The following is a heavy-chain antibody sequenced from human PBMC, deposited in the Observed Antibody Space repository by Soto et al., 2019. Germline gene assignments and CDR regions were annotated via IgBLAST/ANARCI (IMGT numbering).Heavy chain of an antibody. CDR2: VNWNDNK. Sequence: QSTLKESGPTLVDPTQTLTLTCTFSGFSLSTSGVGVGWIRQPPGQALEWLAFVNWNDNKRYRPSLNSRLTISKDTSKNQVVLTMTNMDSEDTGTYYCAHRRPTVITTVDYWGQGTLVTVSS. CDR3: AHRRPTVITTVDY. CDR1: GFSLSTSGVG. D-gene: IGHD4-17*01. V-gene: IGHV2-5*01. J-gene: IGHJ4*02.